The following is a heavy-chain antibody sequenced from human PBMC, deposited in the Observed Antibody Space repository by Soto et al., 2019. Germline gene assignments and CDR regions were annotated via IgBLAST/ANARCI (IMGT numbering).Heavy chain of an antibody. CDR3: ARAVAVPADLDY. CDR1: GYTFTGYA. CDR2: INAGNGNT. J-gene: IGHJ4*02. Sequence: QVQLVQSGAEEKKPGASVKVSCKASGYTFTGYAMRWVRQAPGQRLEWMGWINAGNGNTKYSQKFQGRVTITRDTSASTAYMELSSLRSEDTAVYYCARAVAVPADLDYWGQGTLVTVSS. D-gene: IGHD6-19*01. V-gene: IGHV1-3*05.